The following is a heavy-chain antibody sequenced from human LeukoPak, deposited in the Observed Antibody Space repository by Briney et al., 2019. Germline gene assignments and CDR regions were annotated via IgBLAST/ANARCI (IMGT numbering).Heavy chain of an antibody. CDR2: ISYDGSNK. D-gene: IGHD5-24*01. Sequence: GGSLRLSCGASGITFSSYGMHWVRQAPGKGLEWVAVISYDGSNKYYADSVKGRFAISRDNSKNTLYLQMNSLRAEDTAVYYCAKDRSGDGYNFNYWGQGTLVTVSS. CDR3: AKDRSGDGYNFNY. J-gene: IGHJ4*02. V-gene: IGHV3-30*18. CDR1: GITFSSYG.